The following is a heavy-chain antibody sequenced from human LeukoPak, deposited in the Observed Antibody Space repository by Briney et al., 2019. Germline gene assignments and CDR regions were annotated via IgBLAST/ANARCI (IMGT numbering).Heavy chain of an antibody. CDR2: IYYSGST. CDR1: GGSISSSNW. D-gene: IGHD3-22*01. Sequence: SETLSLTCAVSGGSISSSNWWSWIRQPPGKGLEWIGYIYYSGSTNYNPSLKSRVTISVDTSKNQFSLKLSSVTAADTAVYYCARGLMGSSATFDYWGQGTLVTVSS. J-gene: IGHJ4*02. CDR3: ARGLMGSSATFDY. V-gene: IGHV4-61*01.